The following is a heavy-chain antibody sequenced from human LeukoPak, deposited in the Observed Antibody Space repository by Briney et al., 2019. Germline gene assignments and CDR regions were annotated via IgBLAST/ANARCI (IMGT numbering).Heavy chain of an antibody. CDR2: ISPSGGRT. CDR1: GFAFSTDA. CDR3: AKASTVLKPIDY. J-gene: IGHJ4*02. D-gene: IGHD1-14*01. Sequence: PGESLRLSCVASGFAFSTDAMHWVRQAPGKGLEWVSGISPSGGRTYYAGSVKGRFTISRDNSKNTLYLQMNSLRADGTAVYFCAKASTVLKPIDYWGQGSLVTVSS. V-gene: IGHV3-23*01.